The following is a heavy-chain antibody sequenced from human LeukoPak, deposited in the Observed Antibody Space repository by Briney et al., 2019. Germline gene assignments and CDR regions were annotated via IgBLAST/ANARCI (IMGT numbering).Heavy chain of an antibody. CDR2: INHSGST. Sequence: PSETLSLTCAVYGGSFSDYYWSWIRQPPGKGLEWIGEINHSGSTNYNPSLKSRVTISVDTSKNQFSLKLSSVTAADTAVYYCAVGYCSSTSCIGDYWGQGTLVTVSS. CDR1: GGSFSDYY. D-gene: IGHD2-2*01. J-gene: IGHJ4*02. V-gene: IGHV4-34*01. CDR3: AVGYCSSTSCIGDY.